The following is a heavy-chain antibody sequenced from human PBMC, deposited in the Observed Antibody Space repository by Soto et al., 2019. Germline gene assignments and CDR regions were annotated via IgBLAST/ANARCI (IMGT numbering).Heavy chain of an antibody. CDR1: GFTDSSCA. J-gene: IGHJ2*01. CDR2: ISGSGGYT. CDR3: AKAYMETKWYLDL. V-gene: IGHV3-23*01. Sequence: EVQLLESGGGLVQPGGSLRLSCAASGFTDSSCAMCWVRQAPGKGLEWVSAISGSGGYTYYADSVKGRFTISRDNSKNTLYLQMNSLRAEDTAVYYCAKAYMETKWYLDLWGRGTLVTVSS. D-gene: IGHD3-3*01.